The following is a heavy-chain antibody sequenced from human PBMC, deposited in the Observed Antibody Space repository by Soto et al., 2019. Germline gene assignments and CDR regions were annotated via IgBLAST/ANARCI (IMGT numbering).Heavy chain of an antibody. Sequence: GGSLRLSCTSFGFTFGDYAISWSRQAPGKGLEWVGVIRSKAYGETTDYGASVKGRFTILRDDSKSIAYLQLNSLQSEDTGVYYCTRYTYTSRYSYFGMDVWGHGTAVTVSS. CDR1: GFTFGDYA. CDR3: TRYTYTSRYSYFGMDV. J-gene: IGHJ6*02. V-gene: IGHV3-49*03. D-gene: IGHD2-2*01. CDR2: IRSKAYGETT.